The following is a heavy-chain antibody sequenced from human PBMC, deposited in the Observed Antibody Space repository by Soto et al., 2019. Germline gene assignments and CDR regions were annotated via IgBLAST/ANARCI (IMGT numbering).Heavy chain of an antibody. J-gene: IGHJ5*02. V-gene: IGHV4-39*07. D-gene: IGHD4-17*01. CDR1: GGSMSSSSTYY. CDR2: FFIGGNT. CDR3: ARETYGDYVGYFDP. Sequence: PSETLSLTCTVSGGSMSSSSTYYWGWMRQPPGKGLEWIASFFIGGNTYYNPSVKSRVTISVDTSKNQFSLKLSSVTAADTAVYYCARETYGDYVGYFDPWGQGIQVTVSS.